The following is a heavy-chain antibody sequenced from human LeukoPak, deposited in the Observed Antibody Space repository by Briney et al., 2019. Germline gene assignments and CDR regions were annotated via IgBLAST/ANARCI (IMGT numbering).Heavy chain of an antibody. D-gene: IGHD3-10*01. V-gene: IGHV1-69*05. CDR2: IIPIFGTA. J-gene: IGHJ4*02. CDR3: ASYYYGSGSYYTSLDY. Sequence: SVKVSCKASGYTFSSYAISWVRQAPGQGLEWMGGIIPIFGTANYAQKFQGRVTITTDESTSTAYMELSSLRSEDTAVYYCASYYYGSGSYYTSLDYWGQGTLVTVSS. CDR1: GYTFSSYA.